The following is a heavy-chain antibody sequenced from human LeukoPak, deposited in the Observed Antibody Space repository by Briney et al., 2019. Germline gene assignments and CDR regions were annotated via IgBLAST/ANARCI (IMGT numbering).Heavy chain of an antibody. V-gene: IGHV1-8*03. CDR1: GYTFTSYD. D-gene: IGHD3-10*01. Sequence: GASVKVSCKASGYTFTSYDINWVRQATGQGLEWMGWMNPNSGNTGYAQKFQGRVTITRNTSISTAYMELSSLRSEDTAVYYCARASRSGSYSKTLRVAYYYYYMDVWGKGTTVTISS. CDR3: ARASRSGSYSKTLRVAYYYYYMDV. J-gene: IGHJ6*03. CDR2: MNPNSGNT.